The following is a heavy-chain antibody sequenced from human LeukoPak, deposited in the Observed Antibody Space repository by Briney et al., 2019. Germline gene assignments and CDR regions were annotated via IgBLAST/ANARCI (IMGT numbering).Heavy chain of an antibody. V-gene: IGHV1-2*02. D-gene: IGHD1-7*01. J-gene: IGHJ6*03. CDR2: INPNSGGT. CDR1: GYTFTGYY. CDR3: ARGDNWNYDYYYYYMDV. Sequence: ASVKVSCKASGYTFTGYYMHWVRQAPGQGLEWMGWINPNSGGTNYAQKFQGRVTMTRDTSISTAYMELSRLRSDDTAVYYCARGDNWNYDYYYYYMDVWGKGTTVTVSS.